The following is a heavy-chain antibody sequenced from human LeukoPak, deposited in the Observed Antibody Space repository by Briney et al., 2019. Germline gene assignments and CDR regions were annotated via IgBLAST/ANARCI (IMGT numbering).Heavy chain of an antibody. D-gene: IGHD3-9*01. CDR2: IYYSGST. V-gene: IGHV4-39*01. CDR1: GGSISSSSYY. Sequence: SETLSLICTVSGGSISSSSYYWGWIRQPPGKGLEWIGSIYYSGSTYYNPSLKSRVTISVDTSKNQFSLKLSSVTAADTAVYYCARHRYDILTGYYEDYWGQGTLVTVSS. CDR3: ARHRYDILTGYYEDY. J-gene: IGHJ4*02.